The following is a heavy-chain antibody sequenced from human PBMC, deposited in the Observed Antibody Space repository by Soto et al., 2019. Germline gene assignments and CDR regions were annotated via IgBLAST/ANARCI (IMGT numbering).Heavy chain of an antibody. V-gene: IGHV4-59*08. Sequence: TSETLSLTYTFSGVSLSSYDVILIRQPPGKGLEWIGYIYYSGSTNYNPSLKSRVTISVDTSKNQFSLKLSSVTAADTDVYYCARRYGSCFDYWGQGTLVTVSS. CDR1: GVSLSSYD. CDR3: ARRYGSCFDY. D-gene: IGHD5-18*01. J-gene: IGHJ4*02. CDR2: IYYSGST.